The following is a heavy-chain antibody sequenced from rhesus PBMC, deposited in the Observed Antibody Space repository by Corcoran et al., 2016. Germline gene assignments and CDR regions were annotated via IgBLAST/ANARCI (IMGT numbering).Heavy chain of an antibody. J-gene: IGHJ4*01. D-gene: IGHD4-17*01. CDR3: ARVLGNYGYFDY. V-gene: IGHV4-160*01. CDR1: GGSISGYW. CDR2: IDSSGST. Sequence: QLQLQESGPGLVKPSETLSLTCAVSGGSISGYWWSWIRQPPGKGLEWIGRIDSSGSTDYNPTRKSRVTISRDTSKNQFSLKLSSVTAADTAVYYCARVLGNYGYFDYWGQGVLVTVSS.